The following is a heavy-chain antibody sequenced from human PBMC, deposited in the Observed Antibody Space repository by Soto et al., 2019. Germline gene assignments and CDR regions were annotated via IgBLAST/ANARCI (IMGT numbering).Heavy chain of an antibody. V-gene: IGHV1-69*13. J-gene: IGHJ5*02. CDR2: IIPTFGTT. CDR1: GGNFSSNG. D-gene: IGHD4-4*01. CDR3: AGASDSTWYNWLDP. Sequence: ASVKVSCKAPGGNFSSNGIRWVRQAPGQGLELMGGIIPTFGTTNYAHKFRGRVTITADESTGTAYMELSSLRSDDTAVYYCAGASDSTWYNWLDPWGQGTLVTVSS.